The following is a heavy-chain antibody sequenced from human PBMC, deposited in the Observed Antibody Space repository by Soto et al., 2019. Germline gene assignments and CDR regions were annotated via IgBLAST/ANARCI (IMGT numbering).Heavy chain of an antibody. V-gene: IGHV4-31*03. Sequence: LSLTCTVSDDSLTTNKYAWTWIRQNPEKGLEWIGYVYSNGNTRSSPSLQSRVSMSVDTSKSHFSLRLSSVTAADTAVYFCARASCFRPSGSYYFVSWGQGTLVTVSS. D-gene: IGHD3-10*01. CDR3: ARASCFRPSGSYYFVS. CDR1: DDSLTTNKYA. CDR2: VYSNGNT. J-gene: IGHJ4*02.